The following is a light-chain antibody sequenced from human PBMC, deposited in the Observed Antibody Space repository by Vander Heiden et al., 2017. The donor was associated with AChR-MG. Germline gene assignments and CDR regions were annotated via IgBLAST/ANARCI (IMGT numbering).Light chain of an antibody. CDR2: RNN. V-gene: IGLV1-47*01. J-gene: IGLJ3*02. Sequence: QSVLTQPPSASGTPGQRVTISCCGSSSNIGSNYVYWYQQLPGTAPKLLIDRNNQRPSGVPDRFSGSKSGTSASLAISGLRSEDEADYYCAAWDDSLSGWVFGGGTKLTVL. CDR1: SSNIGSNY. CDR3: AAWDDSLSGWV.